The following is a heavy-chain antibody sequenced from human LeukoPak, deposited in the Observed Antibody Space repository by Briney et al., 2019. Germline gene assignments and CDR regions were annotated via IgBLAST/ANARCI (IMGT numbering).Heavy chain of an antibody. CDR2: VIPIFGTA. CDR3: ARALDYYGSGSYYNWDNWFDP. V-gene: IGHV1-69*13. CDR1: GGTFSSYA. D-gene: IGHD3-10*01. Sequence: SVKVSCKASGGTFSSYAISWVRQAPGQGLEWMGGVIPIFGTANYAQKFQGRVTITADESTSTAYMELSSLRSEDTAVYYCARALDYYGSGSYYNWDNWFDPWGQGTLVTVSS. J-gene: IGHJ5*02.